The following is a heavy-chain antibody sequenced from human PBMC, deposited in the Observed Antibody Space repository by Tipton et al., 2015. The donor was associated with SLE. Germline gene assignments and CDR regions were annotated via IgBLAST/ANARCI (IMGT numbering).Heavy chain of an antibody. D-gene: IGHD6-13*01. CDR1: GFRFGDYA. V-gene: IGHV3-49*04. J-gene: IGHJ4*02. Sequence: SLRLSCTSSGFRFGDYAVSWVRQAPGKGLEWVGFVRGEAYGGTAEYAAAVKGRFTISRDDSKSIAYLQMNSLRREDTAMYYCTRDPGAAAYTGLLDHWGQGTLVTVSS. CDR2: VRGEAYGGTA. CDR3: TRDPGAAAYTGLLDH.